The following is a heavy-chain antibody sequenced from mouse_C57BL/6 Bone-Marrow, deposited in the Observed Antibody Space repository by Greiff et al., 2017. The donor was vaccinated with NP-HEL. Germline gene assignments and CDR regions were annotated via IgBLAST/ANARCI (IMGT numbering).Heavy chain of an antibody. CDR2: IYPGDGDT. J-gene: IGHJ2*01. D-gene: IGHD2-1*01. V-gene: IGHV1-82*01. CDR3: ATLYGNYALFDY. CDR1: GYAFSSSW. Sequence: QVQLQQSGPELVKPGASVKISCKASGYAFSSSWMNWVKQRPGKGLEWIGRIYPGDGDTNYNGKFKGKATLTADKSSSTAYMQLSSLTSEDSAVYFCATLYGNYALFDYWGQGTTLTVSS.